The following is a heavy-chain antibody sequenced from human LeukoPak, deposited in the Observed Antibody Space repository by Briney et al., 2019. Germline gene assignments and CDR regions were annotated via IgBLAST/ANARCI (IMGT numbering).Heavy chain of an antibody. CDR2: IYYSGST. CDR3: VYPGIAAAGSYGDFDY. D-gene: IGHD6-13*01. J-gene: IGHJ4*02. Sequence: PSETLSLTCTVSGGSISSYYWSWIRQPPGKGLEWIGYIYYSGSTYYNPSLKSRVTISVDTSKNQFSLKLSSVTAADTAVYYCVYPGIAAAGSYGDFDYWGQGTLVTVSS. V-gene: IGHV4-59*12. CDR1: GGSISSYY.